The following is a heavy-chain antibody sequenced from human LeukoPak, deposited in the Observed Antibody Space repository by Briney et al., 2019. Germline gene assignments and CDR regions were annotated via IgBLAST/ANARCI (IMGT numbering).Heavy chain of an antibody. CDR1: GGSISSYY. CDR3: ARHFGYSSSWGAFDI. CDR2: IYYSGST. Sequence: SETLSLTCTVSGGSISSYYWSWIRQPPGKGLEWIGYIYYSGSTNYNPSLKSRVTISVDTSKNQFSLKLSSVTAADTAVYYCARHFGYSSSWGAFDIWGQGTMVTVSS. D-gene: IGHD6-13*01. J-gene: IGHJ3*02. V-gene: IGHV4-59*08.